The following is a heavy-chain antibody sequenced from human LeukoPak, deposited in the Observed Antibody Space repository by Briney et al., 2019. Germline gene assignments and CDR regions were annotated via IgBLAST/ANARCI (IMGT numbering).Heavy chain of an antibody. Sequence: SETLSLTCTVSGGSISSSKYYWGWIRQPPGKGQEWIGSIYYSGSAYYDQSLKSRVTISVDTSKNQFSLKLSSLTAADTGVYYCARDARVQKWFGEVIMTTTYYFDDWGQGTLVTVSS. CDR2: IYYSGSA. V-gene: IGHV4-39*07. J-gene: IGHJ4*02. D-gene: IGHD3-10*01. CDR3: ARDARVQKWFGEVIMTTTYYFDD. CDR1: GGSISSSKYY.